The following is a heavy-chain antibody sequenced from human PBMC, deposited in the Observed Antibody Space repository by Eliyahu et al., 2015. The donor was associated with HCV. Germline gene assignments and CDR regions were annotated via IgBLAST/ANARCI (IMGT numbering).Heavy chain of an antibody. Sequence: EMQLVESGGDLVQPGGSLRLSCVASEFTSGFTFSGHWMQWVRQAPGKGLEWVANIKKDGSEKYYVDSVKGRFSISRDNAKNSVFLQMNSLRAEDTAVYFCGSGGGWLIVNWGQGTQVTVSS. CDR1: GFTFSGHW. V-gene: IGHV3-7*01. CDR2: IKKDGSEK. J-gene: IGHJ4*01. CDR3: GSGGGWLIVN. D-gene: IGHD2-21*01.